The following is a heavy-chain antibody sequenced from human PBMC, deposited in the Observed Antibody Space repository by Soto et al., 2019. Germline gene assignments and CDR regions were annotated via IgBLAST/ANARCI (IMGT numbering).Heavy chain of an antibody. CDR2: IYYSGNT. Sequence: NPSETLSLTCTVSGGSVTSDSYYWSWIRQPPGKGLEWIGYIYYSGNTSYNPSLKSRVTISVDTSKNQFSLRLNSVTAADTAVYYCARIDASGSYGLIFVDPWGQGTLVTVSS. D-gene: IGHD3-10*01. CDR3: ARIDASGSYGLIFVDP. CDR1: GGSVTSDSYY. J-gene: IGHJ5*02. V-gene: IGHV4-61*01.